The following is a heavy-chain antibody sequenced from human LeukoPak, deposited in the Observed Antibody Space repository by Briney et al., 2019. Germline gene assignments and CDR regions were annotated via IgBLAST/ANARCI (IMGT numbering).Heavy chain of an antibody. CDR1: GFTLSSYW. J-gene: IGHJ4*02. Sequence: PGGSLRLSCVASGFTLSSYWVTWVRQAPGKGLEWVANIRQDGSDKYYMESVKGRLTISRDNAKNSVYLQMNSLRAEDTAVYFCARGAKTFDSWGQGTLVTV. D-gene: IGHD4/OR15-4a*01. CDR3: ARGAKTFDS. CDR2: IRQDGSDK. V-gene: IGHV3-7*01.